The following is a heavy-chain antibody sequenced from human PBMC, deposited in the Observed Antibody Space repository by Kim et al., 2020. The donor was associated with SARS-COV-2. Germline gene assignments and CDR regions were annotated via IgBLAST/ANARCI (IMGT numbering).Heavy chain of an antibody. CDR2: IYYSGST. J-gene: IGHJ4*02. Sequence: SETLSLTCTVSGGSISSGGYYWSWIRQHPGKGLEWIGYIYYSGSTYYNPSLKSRVTISVDTSKNQFSLKLSSVTAADTAVYYCASAPERITIFGVVIGQIDYWCQGTLVTVSS. D-gene: IGHD3-3*01. CDR3: ASAPERITIFGVVIGQIDY. V-gene: IGHV4-31*03. CDR1: GGSISSGGYY.